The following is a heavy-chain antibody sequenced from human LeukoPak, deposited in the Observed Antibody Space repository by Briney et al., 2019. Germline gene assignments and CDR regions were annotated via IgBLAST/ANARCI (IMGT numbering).Heavy chain of an antibody. J-gene: IGHJ4*02. D-gene: IGHD1-26*01. Sequence: ASVKVSCKASGGTFSSYAISWVRQAPGQGLEWMGRIIPILGIANYAQKFQGRVTITADKSTSTAYMELSSLRSEDTAVYYCARDRELTFFDYWGQGTLVTVSS. V-gene: IGHV1-69*04. CDR1: GGTFSSYA. CDR2: IIPILGIA. CDR3: ARDRELTFFDY.